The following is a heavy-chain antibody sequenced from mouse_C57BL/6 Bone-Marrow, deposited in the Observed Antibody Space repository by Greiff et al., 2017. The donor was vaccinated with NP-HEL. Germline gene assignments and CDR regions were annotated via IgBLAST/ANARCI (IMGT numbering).Heavy chain of an antibody. CDR3: ASDYYGSSYGDY. D-gene: IGHD1-1*01. J-gene: IGHJ2*01. Sequence: QVQLQQSGAELAKPGASVKLSCKASGYTFTSYWMHWVKQRPGQGLEWIGYINPSSGYTKYNQKFKDKATLTAEKSSSTAYMQLSSLTYEDSAVYYCASDYYGSSYGDYWGQGTTLTVSS. CDR2: INPSSGYT. V-gene: IGHV1-7*01. CDR1: GYTFTSYW.